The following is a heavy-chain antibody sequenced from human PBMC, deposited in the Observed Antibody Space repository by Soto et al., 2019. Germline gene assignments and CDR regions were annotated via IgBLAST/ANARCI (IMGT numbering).Heavy chain of an antibody. V-gene: IGHV4-34*01. CDR1: GGSFSGYY. J-gene: IGHJ5*02. CDR3: ARGLPTGRYSFDP. D-gene: IGHD3-9*01. Sequence: QVQLQQWGAGLLKPSETLSLTCAVYGGSFSGYYWSWIRQPPGKGLEWIGEINHSGSTNYNPSLKSRVTISVDTSKNQFSLKLSSVTAADTAVYYCARGLPTGRYSFDPWGQGTLVTVSS. CDR2: INHSGST.